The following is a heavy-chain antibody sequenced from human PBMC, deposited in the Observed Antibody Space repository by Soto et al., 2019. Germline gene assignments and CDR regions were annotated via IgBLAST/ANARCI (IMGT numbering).Heavy chain of an antibody. V-gene: IGHV1-69*02. CDR1: GSTFSSYT. J-gene: IGHJ6*02. D-gene: IGHD2-21*02. CDR3: ARRRYCGADCYSKYYYGMDV. Sequence: QVQLVQSGAEMKRPGSSVKVSCQASGSTFSSYTVSWVRQAPGQGLEWMGRIIPVLGVTNYAQKFKGRVTITADKSKPTAYMELSSMRAGDTALYYCARRRYCGADCYSKYYYGMDVWGQGTTVTVSS. CDR2: IIPVLGVT.